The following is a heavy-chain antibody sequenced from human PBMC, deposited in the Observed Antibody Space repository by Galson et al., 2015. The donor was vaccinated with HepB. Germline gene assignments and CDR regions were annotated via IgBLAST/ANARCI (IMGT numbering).Heavy chain of an antibody. CDR3: ARDYCSGGSCYSVPIDGEHAFDI. CDR1: GFTFSSYA. CDR2: ISYDGSNK. V-gene: IGHV3-30-3*01. D-gene: IGHD2-15*01. Sequence: SLRLSCAASGFTFSSYAMRWVRQAPGKGLEWVAVISYDGSNKYYADSVKGRFTISRDNSKNTLYLQMNSLRAEDTAVYYCARDYCSGGSCYSVPIDGEHAFDIWGQGTMVTVSS. J-gene: IGHJ3*02.